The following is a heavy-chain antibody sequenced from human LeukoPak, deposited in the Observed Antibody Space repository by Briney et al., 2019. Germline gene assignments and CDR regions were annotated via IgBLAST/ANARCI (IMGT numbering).Heavy chain of an antibody. D-gene: IGHD6-13*01. J-gene: IGHJ5*02. CDR3: AGEASSWRENWFDP. Sequence: RASETLSLTCTVSGCSISSGIYSWSWLRQPAGKRLEWIGRIYTSGSTNYIPSLKSRVTISVDTSKNQFSLRLSSVTAADTAVYYCAGEASSWRENWFDPWGQGTLVTVSS. V-gene: IGHV4-61*02. CDR2: IYTSGST. CDR1: GCSISSGIYS.